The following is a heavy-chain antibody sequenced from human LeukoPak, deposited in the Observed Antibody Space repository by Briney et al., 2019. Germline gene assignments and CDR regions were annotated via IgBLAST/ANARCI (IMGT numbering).Heavy chain of an antibody. CDR3: ARVGGSGGPSEEYYFDY. Sequence: GGSLRLSCAASGFTVSSNYMSWVRQAPGKGLEWVPVIYSGGSTYYADSVKGRFTISRDNSKNTLYLQMNSLRAEDTAVYYCARVGGSGGPSEEYYFDYWGQGTLLTVSS. V-gene: IGHV3-66*02. J-gene: IGHJ4*02. CDR2: IYSGGST. CDR1: GFTVSSNY. D-gene: IGHD3-16*01.